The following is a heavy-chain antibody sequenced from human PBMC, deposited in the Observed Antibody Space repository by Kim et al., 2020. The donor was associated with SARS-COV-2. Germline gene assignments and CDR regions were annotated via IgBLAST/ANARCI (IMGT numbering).Heavy chain of an antibody. CDR1: GFTFSNAW. J-gene: IGHJ6*02. D-gene: IGHD4-4*01. CDR3: TTDFFYSNEYYYYGMDV. CDR2: IKSKTDGGTT. V-gene: IGHV3-15*01. Sequence: GGSLRLSCAASGFTFSNAWMSWVRQAPGKGLEWVGRIKSKTDGGTTDYAAPVKGRFTISRDDSKNTLYLQMNSLKTEDTAVYYCTTDFFYSNEYYYYGMDVWGQGTTVTVSS.